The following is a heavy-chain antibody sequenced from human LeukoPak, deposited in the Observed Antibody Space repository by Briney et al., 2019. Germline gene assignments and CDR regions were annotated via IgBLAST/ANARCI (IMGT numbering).Heavy chain of an antibody. D-gene: IGHD3-22*01. CDR3: AKEGDTSVGNYFDY. J-gene: IGHJ4*02. V-gene: IGHV3-23*01. CDR2: ISGSVVTA. CDR1: GFIFSSYA. Sequence: GGSLRLSCTASGFIFSSYAMNWVRQAPGKGLEWVSAISGSVVTAYYADSVQGRLTISRDNSKNTLYLQMNSLRAEDTAVYYCAKEGDTSVGNYFDYWGQGTLVTVSS.